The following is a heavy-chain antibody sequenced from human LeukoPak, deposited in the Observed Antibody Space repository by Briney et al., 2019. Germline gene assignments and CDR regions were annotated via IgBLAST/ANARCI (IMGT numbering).Heavy chain of an antibody. J-gene: IGHJ6*03. D-gene: IGHD1-26*01. CDR1: GGSISNYY. CDR2: FYARGNT. V-gene: IGHV4-4*07. Sequence: SETLSLTCNVSGGSISNYYWNWIRQPAGKGLEWIGRFYARGNTNYNPSLKSRVTMSVDTSKNQFSLKLSSLTAADTAVYYCARLRATEQYYYCMDVWGKGTTVTVSS. CDR3: ARLRATEQYYYCMDV.